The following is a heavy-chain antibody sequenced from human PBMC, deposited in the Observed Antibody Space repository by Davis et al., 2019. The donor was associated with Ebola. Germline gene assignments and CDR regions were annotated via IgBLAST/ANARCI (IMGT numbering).Heavy chain of an antibody. J-gene: IGHJ4*02. V-gene: IGHV1-8*02. D-gene: IGHD1-26*01. Sequence: ASVQVSCKASGGTFSSYAINWVRQATGQGLEWMGWMNPNSGNTGYAQKFQGRVTMTRNTSISTAYMELSSLRSEDTAVYYCAGGVGALGYWGQGTLVTVSS. CDR2: MNPNSGNT. CDR1: GGTFSSYA. CDR3: AGGVGALGY.